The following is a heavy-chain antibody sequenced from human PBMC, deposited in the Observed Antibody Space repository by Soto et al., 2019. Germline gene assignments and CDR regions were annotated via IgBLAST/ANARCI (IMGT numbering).Heavy chain of an antibody. Sequence: EVQLVESGGGLVKPGGSLRLSCAASGFTFSNAWMSWVRQAPGKGLEWVGRIKSKTDGGTTDYAAPVKGRFTISRDDSKNTLYLQMNSLKTEDTAVYYCTTDVKVGATTERDYWGQGTLVTVSS. J-gene: IGHJ4*02. D-gene: IGHD1-26*01. CDR1: GFTFSNAW. CDR2: IKSKTDGGTT. CDR3: TTDVKVGATTERDY. V-gene: IGHV3-15*01.